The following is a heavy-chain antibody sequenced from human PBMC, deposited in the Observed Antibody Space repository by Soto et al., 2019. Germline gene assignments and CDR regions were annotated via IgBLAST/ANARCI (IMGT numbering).Heavy chain of an antibody. CDR1: GGTFSTSA. D-gene: IGHD3-3*02. Sequence: QVQLMQSGAEVKKPGSSVKVSCKASGGTFSTSAISWVRQAPGEGLEWVGGIMPVFATPDYAQKFQGRVTISADKSXTXPXXELTSLTTDDTAVYYCARDKDRQLLAGNNYYLLDVWGQGTAITVSS. CDR3: ARDKDRQLLAGNNYYLLDV. V-gene: IGHV1-69*14. J-gene: IGHJ6*02. CDR2: IMPVFATP.